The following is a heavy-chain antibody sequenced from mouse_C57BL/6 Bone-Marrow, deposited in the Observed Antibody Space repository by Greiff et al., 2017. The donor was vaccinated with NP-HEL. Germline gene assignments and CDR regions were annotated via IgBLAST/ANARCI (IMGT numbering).Heavy chain of an antibody. D-gene: IGHD1-1*01. Sequence: QVQLQQPGAELVKPGASVKMSCKASGYTFTSYWITWVKQRPGQGLEWIGDIYPGSGSTNYNEKFKSKATLTVDTSSSTAYMQLSSLTSEDSAVYYCAREYGNYYGSSYEDYWGQGTTLTVSS. V-gene: IGHV1-55*01. J-gene: IGHJ2*01. CDR3: AREYGNYYGSSYEDY. CDR2: IYPGSGST. CDR1: GYTFTSYW.